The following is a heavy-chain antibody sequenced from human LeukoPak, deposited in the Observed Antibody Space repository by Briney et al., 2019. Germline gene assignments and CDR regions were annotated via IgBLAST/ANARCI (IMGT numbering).Heavy chain of an antibody. J-gene: IGHJ5*02. Sequence: ASVKVSCKASGYTFTSYDINWVRQATGQGLEWMGWMNPNSDNTGYAQKFQGRVTMTRNTSISTAYMELSSLRSEDTAVYYCARAVVPAAIGGYNWFDPWGQGTLVTVSS. D-gene: IGHD2-2*02. CDR1: GYTFTSYD. CDR3: ARAVVPAAIGGYNWFDP. CDR2: MNPNSDNT. V-gene: IGHV1-8*01.